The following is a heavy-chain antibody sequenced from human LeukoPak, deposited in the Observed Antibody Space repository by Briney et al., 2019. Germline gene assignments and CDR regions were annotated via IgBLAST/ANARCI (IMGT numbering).Heavy chain of an antibody. CDR3: AKDGSYDRSGYYYGRFDY. D-gene: IGHD3-22*01. Sequence: GGSLRLSCAASGFTFDDYAMHWVRQAPGKGLEWVSHISGDGGSTYYADSMKGRFTISRDNSINSLYLQMNSLRTEDTALYYCAKDGSYDRSGYYYGRFDYWGQGTLVTVSS. J-gene: IGHJ4*02. CDR2: ISGDGGST. V-gene: IGHV3-43*02. CDR1: GFTFDDYA.